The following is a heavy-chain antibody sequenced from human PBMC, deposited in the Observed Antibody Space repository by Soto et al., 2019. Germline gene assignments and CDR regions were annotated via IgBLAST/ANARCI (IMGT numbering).Heavy chain of an antibody. CDR2: ISYDGINK. CDR1: GFTFSSYA. V-gene: IGHV3-30-3*01. D-gene: IGHD4-4*01. Sequence: PGGSLRLSCAASGFTFSSYAIHWFRQAPCKWLEWVAVISYDGINKYYADSVKGRFTISRDNSKNTLYLQMNSLRAEDTAVYYCARVDDYSNYWTKGAFDIWGQGTMVTVSS. J-gene: IGHJ3*02. CDR3: ARVDDYSNYWTKGAFDI.